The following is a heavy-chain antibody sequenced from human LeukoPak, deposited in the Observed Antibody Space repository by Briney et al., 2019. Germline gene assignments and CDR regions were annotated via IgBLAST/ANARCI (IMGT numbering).Heavy chain of an antibody. J-gene: IGHJ4*02. CDR3: ARAIGVTCISTSCYSFDY. D-gene: IGHD2-2*02. CDR1: GFIFDDYA. CDR2: ISWNSGSI. Sequence: PGRSLRLSCAASGFIFDDYAIHWVRQAPGKGLEWVSGISWNSGSIAYADSVKGRFTISRDNAKNSLYLQMDSLRAEVTALYYCARAIGVTCISTSCYSFDYWGQGTLVTVSS. V-gene: IGHV3-9*01.